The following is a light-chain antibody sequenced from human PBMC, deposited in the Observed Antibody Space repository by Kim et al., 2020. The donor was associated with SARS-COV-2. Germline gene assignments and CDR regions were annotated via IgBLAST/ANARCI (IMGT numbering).Light chain of an antibody. V-gene: IGLV1-47*01. Sequence: GRRFTTSCSGSSSNIGSNYVYWYQQLPGTAPKLLIYRNNQRPSGVPDRFSGSKSGTSASLAISGLRSEDEADYYCAAWDDSLSGWVFGGGTQLTVL. J-gene: IGLJ3*02. CDR2: RNN. CDR1: SSNIGSNY. CDR3: AAWDDSLSGWV.